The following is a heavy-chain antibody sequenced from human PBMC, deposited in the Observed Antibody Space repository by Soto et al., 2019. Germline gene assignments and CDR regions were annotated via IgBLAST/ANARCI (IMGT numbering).Heavy chain of an antibody. Sequence: QVQLVQSGGEVKKPGASVKVSCKASGYTLSSYHIGWVRQAPGQGLEWMGWISAYNGNTNYAQKLQGRVTMTTDTSTSTAYMELRSLRSDDTAVYYCARGGGSSWVYENFQHWGQGTLVTVSS. D-gene: IGHD6-13*01. CDR1: GYTLSSYH. J-gene: IGHJ1*01. CDR2: ISAYNGNT. V-gene: IGHV1-18*01. CDR3: ARGGGSSWVYENFQH.